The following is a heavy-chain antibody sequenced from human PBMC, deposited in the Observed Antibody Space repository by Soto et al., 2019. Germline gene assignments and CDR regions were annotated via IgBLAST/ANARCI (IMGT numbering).Heavy chain of an antibody. CDR3: AKDGQAGSLYY. CDR2: ISYDGSNK. CDR1: GFTFSSYG. V-gene: IGHV3-30*18. J-gene: IGHJ4*02. Sequence: QVQLVESGGGVVQPGRSLRLSCAASGFTFSSYGMHWVRQAPGKGLEWVAVISYDGSNKYYADSVKGRFTISRDNSKNTLYLQMNSLRAEDTAVYYCAKDGQAGSLYYWGQGTLVTVSS. D-gene: IGHD2-15*01.